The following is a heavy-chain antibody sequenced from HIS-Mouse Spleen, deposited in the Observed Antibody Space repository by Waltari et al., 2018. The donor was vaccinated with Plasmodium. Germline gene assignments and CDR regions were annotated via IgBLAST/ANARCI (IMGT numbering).Heavy chain of an antibody. CDR2: INPNSGGT. D-gene: IGHD6-13*01. CDR3: ARVLGYKAAAGTFVEYFQH. Sequence: QVQLVQSGAEVKKPGASVKVSCKASGYTFTGYYMHWLRQAPGQGLEWMGWINPNSGGTNDAQKVQGRGTMTRDTSISTAYMELSRLRSDDTAVYYCARVLGYKAAAGTFVEYFQHWGQGTLVTVSS. CDR1: GYTFTGYY. J-gene: IGHJ1*01. V-gene: IGHV1-2*02.